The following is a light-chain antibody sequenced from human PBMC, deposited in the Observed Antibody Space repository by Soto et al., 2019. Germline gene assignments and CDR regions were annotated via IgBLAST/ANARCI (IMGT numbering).Light chain of an antibody. CDR2: DVS. CDR3: CSYVGSYTWV. V-gene: IGLV2-11*01. CDR1: NSDVGNYEY. J-gene: IGLJ3*02. Sequence: QSALTQPRSVSGSPGQSVTISCTGTNSDVGNYEYVSWYQHLPGKAPKLMIYDVSKRPSGVPDRFSASKSGNTASLTISGLQAEDEADYYCCSYVGSYTWVFGGGTKLTVL.